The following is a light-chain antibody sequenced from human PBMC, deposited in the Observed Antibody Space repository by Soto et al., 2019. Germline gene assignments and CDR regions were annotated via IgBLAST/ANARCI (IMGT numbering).Light chain of an antibody. Sequence: QSVLTQPPSVSGAPGQRVTISCTGSTSNIGPAYDVHWYQQLPGTAPKLLISGNNNRPSGVPDRFSGSKSGTSASLAITGLQTEDEADYYCSSFAGGNIYVFGTGTKVTVL. V-gene: IGLV1-40*01. CDR3: SSFAGGNIYV. CDR1: TSNIGPAYD. J-gene: IGLJ1*01. CDR2: GNN.